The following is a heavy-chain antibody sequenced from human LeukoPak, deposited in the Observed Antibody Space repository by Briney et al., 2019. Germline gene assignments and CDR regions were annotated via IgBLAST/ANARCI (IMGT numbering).Heavy chain of an antibody. CDR3: AREGIRQQLVWGYYFDY. V-gene: IGHV3-7*03. J-gene: IGHJ4*02. D-gene: IGHD6-13*01. CDR1: GFTFSSYW. Sequence: GGSLRLSCAASGFTFSSYWMSWVRQAPGKGLEWVANIKEDGGEKYYVDSVKGRFTISRDNAKNSLYPQMNSLRAEDTAVYYCAREGIRQQLVWGYYFDYWGQGTLVTVSS. CDR2: IKEDGGEK.